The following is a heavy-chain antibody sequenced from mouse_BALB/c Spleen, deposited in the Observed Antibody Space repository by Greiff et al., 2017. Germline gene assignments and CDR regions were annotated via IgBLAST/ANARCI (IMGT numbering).Heavy chain of an antibody. D-gene: IGHD4-1*01. V-gene: IGHV1S22*01. J-gene: IGHJ4*01. CDR1: GYTFISYW. Sequence: LQQPGSELVRSGASVKLSCKASGYTFISYWMHWVKQRPGQGLEWIGNIYPGSGSTNYDEKFKSKATLTVDTSSSTAYMQLSSLTSEDSAVYYCTRCPLNWGYAMDYWGQGTSVTVSS. CDR2: IYPGSGST. CDR3: TRCPLNWGYAMDY.